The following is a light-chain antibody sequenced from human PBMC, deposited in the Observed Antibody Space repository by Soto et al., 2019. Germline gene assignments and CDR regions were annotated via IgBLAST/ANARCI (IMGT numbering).Light chain of an antibody. V-gene: IGKV4-1*01. CDR1: QSVLYSSKNKNY. CDR2: WAS. CDR3: QQYYGTPWT. Sequence: DIVMTQSPDSLAVSLGERATINCKSSQSVLYSSKNKNYLAWYQQKSGQPPKLLIYWASTRESGVPDRFSGGGSGTDFTLTISSLQAEDVAVYYCQQYYGTPWTFGQGTKVEI. J-gene: IGKJ1*01.